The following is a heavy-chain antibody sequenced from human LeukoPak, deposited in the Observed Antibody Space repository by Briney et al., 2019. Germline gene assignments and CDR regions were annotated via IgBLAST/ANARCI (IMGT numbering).Heavy chain of an antibody. CDR3: ARAAHSGSLAPFYY. V-gene: IGHV4-4*07. CDR2: IYSSGST. D-gene: IGHD1-26*01. J-gene: IGHJ4*02. CDR1: GSSISNYY. Sequence: TSETLSLTCIVSGSSISNYYWSWIRQPAGKGLEWIGRIYSSGSTNYNPSLKSRVTMSLDTSKNQFSLKLSSVTAADTAVYYCARAAHSGSLAPFYYWGQGTLVTVSS.